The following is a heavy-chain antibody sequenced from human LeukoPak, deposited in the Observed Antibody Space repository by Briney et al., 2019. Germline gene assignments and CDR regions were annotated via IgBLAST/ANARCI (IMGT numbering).Heavy chain of an antibody. J-gene: IGHJ4*02. CDR3: ARVKAYNDYVWGSYRTSWVFDY. V-gene: IGHV3-48*01. CDR2: ISSSSTTI. D-gene: IGHD3-16*02. Sequence: GGSLRLSCAASGFTFSSYSMMWVRQAPGKGLEWVSYISSSSTTIYYADSVKGRFTISRDNAKNSVYLQMNSLRAEDTAVYYCARVKAYNDYVWGSYRTSWVFDYWGQGTLVTVSS. CDR1: GFTFSSYS.